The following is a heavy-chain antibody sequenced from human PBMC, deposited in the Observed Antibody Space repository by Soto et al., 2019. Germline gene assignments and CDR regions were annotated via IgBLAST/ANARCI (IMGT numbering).Heavy chain of an antibody. V-gene: IGHV3-30*18. CDR2: ISYDGSNK. CDR3: AKGYDFWSGYFVDY. J-gene: IGHJ4*02. CDR1: GFTFSSYG. D-gene: IGHD3-3*01. Sequence: HPGGSLRLSCAASGFTFSSYGMHWVRQAPGKGLEWVAVISYDGSNKYYADSVKGRFTISRDNSKNTLYLQMNSLRAEDTAVYYCAKGYDFWSGYFVDYWGQGTLVTVSS.